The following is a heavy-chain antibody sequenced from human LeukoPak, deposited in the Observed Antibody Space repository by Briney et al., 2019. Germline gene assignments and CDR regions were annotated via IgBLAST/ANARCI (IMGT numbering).Heavy chain of an antibody. J-gene: IGHJ6*02. CDR2: IVPILGIA. CDR1: GGTFSSYA. V-gene: IGHV1-69*04. Sequence: SVKVSCKASGGTFSSYAISWVRQAPGQGLEWMGRIVPILGIANYAQKFQGRVTITADKSTSTAYMELSSLRSEDTAVYYCARVGGHDYTQFRYYYYGMDVWGQGTTVTVSS. CDR3: ARVGGHDYTQFRYYYYGMDV. D-gene: IGHD4-11*01.